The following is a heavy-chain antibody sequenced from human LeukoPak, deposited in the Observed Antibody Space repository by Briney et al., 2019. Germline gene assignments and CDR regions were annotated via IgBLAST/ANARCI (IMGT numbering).Heavy chain of an antibody. J-gene: IGHJ4*02. V-gene: IGHV3-23*01. CDR1: GLTFSNYA. CDR2: ISTNGDRT. CDR3: ARVEGP. Sequence: GGSLRLSCAASGLTFSNYAMTWVRQAPGKGLEWVSAISTNGDRTYYADSVKGRFTVSRDNFKNTLYLQMNSLRAEDTALYYCARVEGPWGQGTLVTVSS.